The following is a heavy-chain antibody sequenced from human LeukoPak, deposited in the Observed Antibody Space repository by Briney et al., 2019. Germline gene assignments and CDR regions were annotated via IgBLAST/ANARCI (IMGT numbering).Heavy chain of an antibody. D-gene: IGHD6-13*01. CDR3: ARHGGGLLTQYSSSWYFLDY. Sequence: KASEPLSLTCSVSGGSISGYYWSSIRQPPGKGLDWIGYFYYSVSTKYKPSLKSRATISVDTSKNQFSLKLSSVTAADTAVYYCARHGGGLLTQYSSSWYFLDYWGQGTLVTVSS. J-gene: IGHJ4*02. CDR2: FYYSVST. V-gene: IGHV4-59*08. CDR1: GGSISGYY.